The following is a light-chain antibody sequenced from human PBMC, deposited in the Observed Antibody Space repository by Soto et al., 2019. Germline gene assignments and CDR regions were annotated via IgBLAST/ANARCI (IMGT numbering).Light chain of an antibody. J-gene: IGKJ2*01. CDR3: QQYDYWPRT. CDR1: QSVGND. Sequence: EIVMTQSPATLSVSPGERATLSCRASQSVGNDLAWYQQKAGQVPRLLIHGASTRATGIPARFSGSGSGTEFTLTISSLQSEDFAVYYCQQYDYWPRTFGQGTKLAIK. V-gene: IGKV3-15*01. CDR2: GAS.